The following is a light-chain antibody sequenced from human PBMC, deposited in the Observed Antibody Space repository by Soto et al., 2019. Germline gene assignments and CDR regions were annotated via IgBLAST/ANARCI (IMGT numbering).Light chain of an antibody. CDR3: QQYGGSPFT. V-gene: IGKV3-20*01. CDR2: NTF. Sequence: EIVLTQSPGSLSLSPGDRATLSCRASQSFSTSYLAWYQHKPGQAPRLLIYNTFTRATGIPDRFSGSGSGTDFTLTISRLEPEDFAVYYCQQYGGSPFTFGPGTKVDIK. J-gene: IGKJ3*01. CDR1: QSFSTSY.